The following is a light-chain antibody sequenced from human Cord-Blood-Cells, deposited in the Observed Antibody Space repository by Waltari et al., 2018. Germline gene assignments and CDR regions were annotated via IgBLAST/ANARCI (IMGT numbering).Light chain of an antibody. CDR1: SSNIGAGYD. J-gene: IGLJ2*01. V-gene: IGLV1-40*01. Sequence: QSVLTQPPSVSGAPGQRVTISCTGSSSNIGAGYDVHWYQQLPGTAPKLLIFGYTNPPSVVPDRFSGSKSGTSASLAITGLQAEDAADYYCQSYDSSLSGVVFGGGTKLTVL. CDR3: QSYDSSLSGVV. CDR2: GYT.